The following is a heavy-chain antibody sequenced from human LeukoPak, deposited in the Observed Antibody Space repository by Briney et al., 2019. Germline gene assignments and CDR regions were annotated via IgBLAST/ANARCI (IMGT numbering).Heavy chain of an antibody. V-gene: IGHV3-11*05. CDR1: GFTFSDYY. CDR2: ISGNSGDI. Sequence: PGGSLRLSCTVSGFTFSDYYMTWVRQAPGKGLEWLSYISGNSGDINYLDSVRGRFTISRDNAKNSLYLQMNSLRVEDAAVYYCTRDPRRLDYLGQGTLVTVSS. CDR3: TRDPRRLDY. J-gene: IGHJ4*02.